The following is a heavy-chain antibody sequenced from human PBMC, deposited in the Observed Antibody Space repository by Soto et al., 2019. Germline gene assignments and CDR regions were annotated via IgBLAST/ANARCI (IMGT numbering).Heavy chain of an antibody. CDR1: GGTFSSYA. J-gene: IGHJ5*02. Sequence: SVKVSCKASGGTFSSYAISWVRQAPGQGLEWMGGIIPIFGAANYAQKFQGRVTITADESTSTAYMELSSLRSEDTAVYYCARELASGDYGGRFDPWGQGTLVTVSS. CDR2: IIPIFGAA. CDR3: ARELASGDYGGRFDP. V-gene: IGHV1-69*13. D-gene: IGHD4-17*01.